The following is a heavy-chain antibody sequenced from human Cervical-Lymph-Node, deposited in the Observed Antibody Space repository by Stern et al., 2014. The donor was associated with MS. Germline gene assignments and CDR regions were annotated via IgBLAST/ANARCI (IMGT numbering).Heavy chain of an antibody. J-gene: IGHJ4*02. V-gene: IGHV4-59*08. D-gene: IGHD6-6*01. CDR3: ARGYTTSSGRPDY. CDR1: GGSTSSYY. CDR2: ISSSGGT. Sequence: VQLVESGPGLVKPSETLSLTCTVSGGSTSSYYWSWIRQPPGKGLEWIGYISSSGGTKYNPSLKSRVTISVATSKNQFPLTLTSVTAADAAVYYCARGYTTSSGRPDYWGQGTLVTVST.